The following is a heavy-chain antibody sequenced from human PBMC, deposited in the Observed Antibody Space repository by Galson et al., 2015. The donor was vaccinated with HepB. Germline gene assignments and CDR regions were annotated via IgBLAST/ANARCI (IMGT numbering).Heavy chain of an antibody. D-gene: IGHD6-19*01. Sequence: SLRLSCAASGFTFSSYSMNWVRQAPGKGLEWVSYISSSSSTIYYADSVKGRFTISRDNAKNSLYLQMNSLRAEDTAVYYCARDSGWYGVYYYYYYMDVWGKGTTVTVSS. CDR1: GFTFSSYS. V-gene: IGHV3-48*01. CDR3: ARDSGWYGVYYYYYYMDV. CDR2: ISSSSSTI. J-gene: IGHJ6*03.